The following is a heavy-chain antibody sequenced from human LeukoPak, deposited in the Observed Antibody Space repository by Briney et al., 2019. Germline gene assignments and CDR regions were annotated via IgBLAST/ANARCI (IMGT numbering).Heavy chain of an antibody. V-gene: IGHV3-23*01. D-gene: IGHD1-7*01. CDR3: ARGGWGTAIDY. J-gene: IGHJ4*02. Sequence: PGGSLRLSCAASGFTFSNYAMSWVRQAPGKGLEWVSTITGSGGSTYYAESVKGRFTISRDNAKNTVDLQMNSLRAEDTAVYYCARGGWGTAIDYLGQGTLVTVSS. CDR1: GFTFSNYA. CDR2: ITGSGGST.